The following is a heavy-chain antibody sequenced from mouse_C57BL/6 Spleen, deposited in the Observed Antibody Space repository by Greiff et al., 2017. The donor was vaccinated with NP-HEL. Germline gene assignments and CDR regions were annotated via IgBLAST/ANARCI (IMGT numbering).Heavy chain of an antibody. J-gene: IGHJ2*01. CDR1: GFTFSSYT. V-gene: IGHV5-9*01. D-gene: IGHD1-1*01. CDR3: ARQITTVVAYYFDY. CDR2: ISGGGGNT. Sequence: EVMLVESGGGLVKPGGSLKLSCAASGFTFSSYTMSWVRQTPEKRLAWVATISGGGGNTYYPDSVKGRFTISRDNAKNTLYLQMSSLRSEDTALYYCARQITTVVAYYFDYWGQGTTLTVSS.